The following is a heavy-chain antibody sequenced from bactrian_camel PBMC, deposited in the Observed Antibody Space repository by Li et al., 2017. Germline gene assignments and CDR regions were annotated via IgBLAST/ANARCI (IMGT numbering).Heavy chain of an antibody. D-gene: IGHD3*01. Sequence: HVQLVESGGGSVQAGGSLRLSCVVSGDTFSTNCMGWFRQAPGKEREGVARMHDVGITRYAEAVKGRFTISKDNAKNTLYLRMDNLKPEDTALYTCAAEDQAPWDMGWICNYNSWGQGTQVTVS. CDR1: GDTFSTNC. CDR2: MHDVGIT. V-gene: IGHV3S55*01. J-gene: IGHJ4*01. CDR3: AAEDQAPWDMGWICNYNS.